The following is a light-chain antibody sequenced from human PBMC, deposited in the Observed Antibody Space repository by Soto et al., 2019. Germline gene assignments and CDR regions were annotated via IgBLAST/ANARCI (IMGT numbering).Light chain of an antibody. CDR1: SSDVGGYNY. CDR3: SSYTSSSSTLEV. J-gene: IGLJ1*01. CDR2: EVS. Sequence: QSALTQPASVSGSPGQSITISCTGTSSDVGGYNYVSWYQQDPGKAPKLMIYEVSNRPSGVSNRFSGSKSGNTASLTISGLQAEDEADYYCSSYTSSSSTLEVFGTGTKVTV. V-gene: IGLV2-14*01.